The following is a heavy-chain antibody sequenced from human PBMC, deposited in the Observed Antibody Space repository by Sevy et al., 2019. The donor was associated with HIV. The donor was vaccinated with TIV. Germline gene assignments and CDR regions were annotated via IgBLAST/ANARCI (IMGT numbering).Heavy chain of an antibody. Sequence: GGSLRLSCAASGFAFYDYSMSWIRQAPGKGLEWVATLSFGCGKINYADSVKDRFTISRDNSKNPFYLQMDNLRVEDTALYYCAREGCTRPHDYWGQGTRVTVSS. CDR2: LSFGCGKI. J-gene: IGHJ4*02. V-gene: IGHV3-23*01. CDR3: AREGCTRPHDY. CDR1: GFAFYDYS. D-gene: IGHD2-8*01.